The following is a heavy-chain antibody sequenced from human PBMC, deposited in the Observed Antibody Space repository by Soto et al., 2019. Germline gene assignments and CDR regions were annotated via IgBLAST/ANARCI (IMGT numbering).Heavy chain of an antibody. V-gene: IGHV4-4*02. CDR3: ARVEHYYGSGSYYSDY. CDR2: IYHSGST. J-gene: IGHJ4*02. Sequence: QVQLQESGPGLVKPSGTLSLTCAVSGGSISSSNWWSWVRQPPGKGLEWIGEIYHSGSTNYNPSLKSRITISIDKSKNQFSLKLSSVTAADTAVYYCARVEHYYGSGSYYSDYWGQGTLVTVSS. CDR1: GGSISSSNW. D-gene: IGHD3-10*01.